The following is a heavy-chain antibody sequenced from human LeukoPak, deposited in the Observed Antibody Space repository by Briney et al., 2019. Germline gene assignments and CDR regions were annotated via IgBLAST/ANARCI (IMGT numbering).Heavy chain of an antibody. D-gene: IGHD3-22*01. J-gene: IGHJ5*02. CDR2: IYSDGGGGRT. Sequence: PGGSLRLSCAASGFSVSTNYMSWVRQAPGKGLEWVSIIYSDGGGGRTDYADSVKGRFTISRDDSKNTLYLQMNSLRAEDTAVYYCARDLRGYDSSVNLFDPWGQGTLVTVSS. V-gene: IGHV3-53*01. CDR1: GFSVSTNY. CDR3: ARDLRGYDSSVNLFDP.